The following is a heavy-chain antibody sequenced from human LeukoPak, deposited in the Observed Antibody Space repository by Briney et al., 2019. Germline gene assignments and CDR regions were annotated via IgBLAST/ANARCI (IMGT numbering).Heavy chain of an antibody. J-gene: IGHJ4*02. D-gene: IGHD3-10*01. CDR2: IYYSGST. V-gene: IGHV4-59*01. Sequence: SETLSLTCTVSGGSISSYYWSWIRQPPGKGLEWIGYIYYSGSTNYNPSLKSRVTISVDTSKNQFSLKLSSVTAADTAVYYCTRDRINYYYGSEYWGQGTLVTVSS. CDR1: GGSISSYY. CDR3: TRDRINYYYGSEY.